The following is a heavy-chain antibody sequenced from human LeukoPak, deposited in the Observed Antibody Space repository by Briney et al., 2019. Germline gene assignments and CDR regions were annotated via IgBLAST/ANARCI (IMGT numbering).Heavy chain of an antibody. V-gene: IGHV4-61*08. J-gene: IGHJ6*02. CDR2: IYYSGST. D-gene: IGHD1-26*01. Sequence: SETLSLTCTVSGVSVSSGGYYWSWIRQPPGKGLEWIGYIYYSGSTNYNPSLKSRVTISVDTSKNQFSLKLSSVTAADTAVYYCARDAVGATLYYYYGMDVWGQGTTVTVSS. CDR1: GVSVSSGGYY. CDR3: ARDAVGATLYYYYGMDV.